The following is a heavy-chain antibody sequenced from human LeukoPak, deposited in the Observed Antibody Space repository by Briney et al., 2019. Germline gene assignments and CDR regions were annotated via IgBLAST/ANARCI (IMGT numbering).Heavy chain of an antibody. CDR3: AKVPDLITIFGVVIPMRFDY. J-gene: IGHJ4*02. V-gene: IGHV3-23*01. Sequence: PGGSLRLSCGASGFTFSSYAMSWVRQAPGKGLEWVSAISGSGGSTYYADSVKGRFTISRDNSKNALYLQMNSLRAEDTAVYYCAKVPDLITIFGVVIPMRFDYWGQGTLVTVSS. CDR1: GFTFSSYA. D-gene: IGHD3-3*01. CDR2: ISGSGGST.